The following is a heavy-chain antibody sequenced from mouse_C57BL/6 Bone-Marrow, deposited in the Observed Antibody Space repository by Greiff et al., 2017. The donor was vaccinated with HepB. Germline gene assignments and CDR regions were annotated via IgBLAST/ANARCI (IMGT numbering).Heavy chain of an antibody. CDR2: IWSGGST. Sequence: VMLVESGPGLVQPSQSLSITCSVSGFSLTSYGVHWVRQSPGKGLEWLGVIWSGGSTDYNAAFISRLSISKDNSKSQVFFKMNSLQADDTAIYYSARREGYYRCSSPISAMDYWGQGTSVTVSS. CDR1: GFSLTSYG. CDR3: ARREGYYRCSSPISAMDY. D-gene: IGHD1-1*01. J-gene: IGHJ4*01. V-gene: IGHV2-2*01.